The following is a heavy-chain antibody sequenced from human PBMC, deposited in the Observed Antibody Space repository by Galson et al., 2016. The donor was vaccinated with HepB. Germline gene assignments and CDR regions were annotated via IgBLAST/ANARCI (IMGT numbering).Heavy chain of an antibody. CDR2: ISGSGSLP. J-gene: IGHJ4*02. D-gene: IGHD3-10*01. V-gene: IGHV3-23*01. Sequence: SLRLSCAGSEFTFSSYGLSWVRQAPGKGLEWVSGISGSGSLPYYADSVKGRFTISRDNSKNTLHLQMSSLRAEDTAVYYCAKDLWLRGLTPFDYWGPGTLVTVSS. CDR1: EFTFSSYG. CDR3: AKDLWLRGLTPFDY.